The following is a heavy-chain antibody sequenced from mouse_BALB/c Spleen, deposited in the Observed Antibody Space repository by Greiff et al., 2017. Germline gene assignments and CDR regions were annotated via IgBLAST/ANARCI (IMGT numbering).Heavy chain of an antibody. J-gene: IGHJ2*01. D-gene: IGHD4-1*01. CDR2: IDPANGNT. V-gene: IGHV14-3*02. CDR3: ATTGTGGYFDY. CDR1: GFNIKDTY. Sequence: VQLQQSGAELVKPGASVKLSCTASGFNIKDTYMHWVKQRPEQGLEWIGRIDPANGNTKYDPKFQGKATITADTSSNTAYLQLSSLTSEDTAVYYCATTGTGGYFDYWGQGTTLTVSS.